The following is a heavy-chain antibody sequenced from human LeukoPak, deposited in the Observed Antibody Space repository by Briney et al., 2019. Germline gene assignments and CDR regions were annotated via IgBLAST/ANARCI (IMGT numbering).Heavy chain of an antibody. Sequence: ASVKVSCKASGYTFTSYAMHWVRQAPGQRLEWMGWINAGNGNTKYSQKFQGRVTITRDTSASTAYMELSSLRSEDTAVYYCARSVWDIVATINSHFDYWGQGTLVTVSS. J-gene: IGHJ4*02. CDR2: INAGNGNT. CDR3: ARSVWDIVATINSHFDY. CDR1: GYTFTSYA. V-gene: IGHV1-3*01. D-gene: IGHD5-12*01.